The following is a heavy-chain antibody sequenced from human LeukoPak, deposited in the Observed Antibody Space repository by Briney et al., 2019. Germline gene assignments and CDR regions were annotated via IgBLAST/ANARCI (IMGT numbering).Heavy chain of an antibody. V-gene: IGHV3-23*01. CDR3: AKSHITRYPLQYYFDL. J-gene: IGHJ4*02. CDR1: GFTFSSYA. D-gene: IGHD2-21*01. CDR2: VSRSGGST. Sequence: GGSLRLSCAASGFTFSSYAMSWVRQAPGKGLDWVSAVSRSGGSTYYADSVKGRFTISRDNSRTTLYLQLNSLRADDTAVYYCAKSHITRYPLQYYFDLWGQGAQVIVSS.